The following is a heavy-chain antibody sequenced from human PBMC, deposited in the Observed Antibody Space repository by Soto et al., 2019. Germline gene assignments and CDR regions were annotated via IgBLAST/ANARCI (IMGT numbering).Heavy chain of an antibody. V-gene: IGHV4-59*01. CDR3: AREVVSSSWYRGNDDYYYYMDV. CDR1: GGSISSYY. Sequence: QVQLQESGPGLVKPSETLSLTCTVSGGSISSYYWSWIRQPPGKGLEWIGYIYYSGSTNYNPSLKSRITISVDTSKNQFSRKLSSVTAADTAVYYCAREVVSSSWYRGNDDYYYYMDVWGKGTTVTVSS. CDR2: IYYSGST. J-gene: IGHJ6*03. D-gene: IGHD6-13*01.